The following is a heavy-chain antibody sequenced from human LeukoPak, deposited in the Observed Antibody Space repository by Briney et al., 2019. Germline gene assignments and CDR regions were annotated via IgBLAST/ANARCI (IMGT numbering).Heavy chain of an antibody. CDR3: AEDFWQFGGYYDSSGYSSFDY. V-gene: IGHV3-30*18. CDR2: ISYDGSNK. J-gene: IGHJ4*02. CDR1: GFTFSSYG. Sequence: GGSLRLSCAASGFTFSSYGMHWVRQAPGKGLEWVAVISYDGSNKYYADSVKGRFTISRDNSKNTLYLQMNSLRAEDTAVYYCAEDFWQFGGYYDSSGYSSFDYWGQGTLVTVSS. D-gene: IGHD3-22*01.